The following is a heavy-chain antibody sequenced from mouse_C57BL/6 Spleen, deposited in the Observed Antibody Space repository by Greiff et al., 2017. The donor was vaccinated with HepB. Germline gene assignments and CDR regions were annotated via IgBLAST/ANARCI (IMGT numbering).Heavy chain of an antibody. CDR2: ISYDGSN. CDR3: ARGGDYDGYSYWYFDV. CDR1: GYSITSGYY. D-gene: IGHD2-3*01. V-gene: IGHV3-6*01. J-gene: IGHJ1*03. Sequence: EVQRVESGPGLVKPSQSLSLTCSVTGYSITSGYYWNWIRQFPGNKLEWMGYISYDGSNNYNPSLKNRISITRDTSKNQFFLKLNSVTTEDTATYYCARGGDYDGYSYWYFDVWGTGTTVTVSS.